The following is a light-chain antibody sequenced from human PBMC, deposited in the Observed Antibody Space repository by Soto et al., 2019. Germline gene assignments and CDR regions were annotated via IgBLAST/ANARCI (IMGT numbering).Light chain of an antibody. J-gene: IGKJ4*01. CDR3: QTYNSAPLT. CDR1: QGISNY. V-gene: IGKV1-27*01. Sequence: DMQITKSPSSLSASVGDRVTIACRASQGISNYLAWYQQKPGKVPKLLIYAASTLQSGVPSRFSGSGSGTDFTLTISSLQPEAVATYYCQTYNSAPLTPGGGTKVDIK. CDR2: AAS.